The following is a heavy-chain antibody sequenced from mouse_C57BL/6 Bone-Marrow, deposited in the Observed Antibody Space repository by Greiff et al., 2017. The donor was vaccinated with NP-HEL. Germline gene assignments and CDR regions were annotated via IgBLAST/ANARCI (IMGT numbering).Heavy chain of an antibody. CDR2: IDPSDSDT. Sequence: QVQLQQPGAELVRPGSSVKLSCKASGYTFTSYWMHWVKQRPIQGLEWIGNIDPSDSDTHYNQKFKDKATLTVDKSSSTAYMQLSSLTSEDSAVYYCARSFDYWGQGTTLTVSS. V-gene: IGHV1-52*01. J-gene: IGHJ2*01. CDR3: ARSFDY. CDR1: GYTFTSYW.